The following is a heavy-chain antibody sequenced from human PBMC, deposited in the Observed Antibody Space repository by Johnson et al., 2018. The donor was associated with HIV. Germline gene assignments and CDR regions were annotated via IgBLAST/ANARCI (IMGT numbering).Heavy chain of an antibody. J-gene: IGHJ3*02. CDR1: GFTFSDYY. CDR3: AKNARNYYDT. CDR2: ISSGGNTI. Sequence: QVQLVESGGGLVKPGGSLRLFCAASGFTFSDYYMNWIRQTPGKGLEWVSYISSGGNTIYYADSVRGRFTISRDNSKNTLFLQMNSLRAEDTAVFYCAKNARNYYDTWGQGTMVTVSS. V-gene: IGHV3-11*04. D-gene: IGHD3-10*01.